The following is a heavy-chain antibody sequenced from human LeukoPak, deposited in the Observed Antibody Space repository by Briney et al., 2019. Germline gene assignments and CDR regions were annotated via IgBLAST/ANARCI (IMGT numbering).Heavy chain of an antibody. J-gene: IGHJ6*03. V-gene: IGHV3-23*01. CDR1: GFTFSSYA. CDR3: AKSSPPTAQHSSISLRYYNYYYMHV. D-gene: IGHD6-13*01. CDR2: ISGSGGST. Sequence: LGGSLRLSCAASGFTFSSYAMSWVRQAPGKGLEWVSAISGSGGSTYYADSVKGRFTISRDNSTNTLYLQMNGLHAEDTAQYYCAKSSPPTAQHSSISLRYYNYYYMHVWGKGTTVTVSS.